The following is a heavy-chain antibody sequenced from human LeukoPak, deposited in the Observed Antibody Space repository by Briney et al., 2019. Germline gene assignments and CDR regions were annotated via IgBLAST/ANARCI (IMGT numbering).Heavy chain of an antibody. CDR1: LDSVSSNSAA. D-gene: IGHD6-13*01. V-gene: IGHV6-1*01. CDR3: ARDHSFRIAAADTLYNWFDP. J-gene: IGHJ5*02. Sequence: SQTLSLTCAISLDSVSSNSAAWNWIRQSPSRGLECLGRTYYRSKWYNDYAVSVKSRITINPDTSKNQFSLQLNSVTPEDTAVYYCARDHSFRIAAADTLYNWFDPWGQGTLVTVSS. CDR2: TYYRSKWYN.